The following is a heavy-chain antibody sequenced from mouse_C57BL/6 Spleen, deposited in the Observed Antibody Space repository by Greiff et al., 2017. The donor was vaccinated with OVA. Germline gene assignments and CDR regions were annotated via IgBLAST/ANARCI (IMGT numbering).Heavy chain of an antibody. J-gene: IGHJ2*01. CDR1: GYTFTSYW. CDR3: ARRGYYFDD. CDR2: IYPGSGST. V-gene: IGHV1-55*01. Sequence: QVQLKQPGAELVKPGASVKMSCKASGYTFTSYWITWVKQRPGQGLEWIGDIYPGSGSTNYNEKFKSKATMTVDTSSSTAYMQLSSLTSEDSAVYYCARRGYYFDDWGQGTTLTVSS.